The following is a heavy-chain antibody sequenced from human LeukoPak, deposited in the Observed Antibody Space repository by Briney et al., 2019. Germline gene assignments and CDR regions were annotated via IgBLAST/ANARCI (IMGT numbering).Heavy chain of an antibody. CDR1: GFTFSNYW. Sequence: GGSLRLSWAASGFTFSNYWMSWVRQAPGKGLEWVANIKPDGSEKYYVDSVKGRLTISRDNAKNSLYLQINSLRADDTAVYYCVRDRFGYSDYWGQGTLVTVSS. CDR3: VRDRFGYSDY. CDR2: IKPDGSEK. D-gene: IGHD3-22*01. J-gene: IGHJ4*02. V-gene: IGHV3-7*01.